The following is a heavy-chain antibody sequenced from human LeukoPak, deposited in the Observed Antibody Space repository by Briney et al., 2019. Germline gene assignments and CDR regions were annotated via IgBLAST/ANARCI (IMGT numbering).Heavy chain of an antibody. D-gene: IGHD3-16*01. J-gene: IGHJ3*02. V-gene: IGHV3-13*01. CDR3: ARGSRLGELWDDAFDI. Sequence: GGSLRLSCAASGFTFSSYDMHWVRQATGKGLEWVSAIGTAGDTYYPGSVKGRFTISRENAKNSLYLQMNSLRAGDTAVYYCARGSRLGELWDDAFDIWGQGTMVTVSS. CDR2: IGTAGDT. CDR1: GFTFSSYD.